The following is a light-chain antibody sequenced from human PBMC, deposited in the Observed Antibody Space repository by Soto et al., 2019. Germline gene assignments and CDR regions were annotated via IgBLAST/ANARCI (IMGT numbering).Light chain of an antibody. CDR2: GAS. J-gene: IGKJ1*01. V-gene: IGKV3-15*01. CDR3: QQYNNWPPWT. Sequence: EIVMTQSPATLSVSPGERATLSCRSSQSLSSTVAWYQQKPGQAPRRLIYGASTRAAGIPARFRGSGSGTEFTLTISSLQSEDFAVYYCQQYNNWPPWTFGQGTKVEIK. CDR1: QSLSST.